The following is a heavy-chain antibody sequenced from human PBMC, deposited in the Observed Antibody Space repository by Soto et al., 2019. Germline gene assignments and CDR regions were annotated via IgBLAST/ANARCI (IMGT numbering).Heavy chain of an antibody. Sequence: ASVKVSCKASGYTFTGYYMHWVRQAPGQELEWMGWINPNSGGTNYAQKFQGWVTMTRDTSISTAYMELSRLRSDDTAVYYCVREVYCISTSCYDEAGWFDPWGQGTLVTVSS. D-gene: IGHD2-2*01. CDR2: INPNSGGT. V-gene: IGHV1-2*04. J-gene: IGHJ5*02. CDR1: GYTFTGYY. CDR3: VREVYCISTSCYDEAGWFDP.